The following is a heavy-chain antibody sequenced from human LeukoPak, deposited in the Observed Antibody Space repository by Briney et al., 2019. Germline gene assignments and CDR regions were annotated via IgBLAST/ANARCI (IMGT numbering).Heavy chain of an antibody. CDR3: ARENWRAKGELDF. V-gene: IGHV3-33*08. J-gene: IGHJ3*01. CDR2: IWYDGSNK. D-gene: IGHD3-3*01. Sequence: SGGSVRLSCAASGFTFSSYAMSWVRQAPGKGLECVAVIWYDGSNKYYADSVKGRFTISRDNSKDTVYLQMNSLRAEDTAVYYCARENWRAKGELDFWGQGTMVTVSS. CDR1: GFTFSSYA.